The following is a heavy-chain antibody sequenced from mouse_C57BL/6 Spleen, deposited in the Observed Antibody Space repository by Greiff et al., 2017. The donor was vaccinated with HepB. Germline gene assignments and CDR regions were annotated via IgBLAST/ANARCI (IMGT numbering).Heavy chain of an antibody. CDR2: INPNNGGT. V-gene: IGHV1-22*01. Sequence: VQLQQSGPELVKPGASVKMSCKASGYTFTDYNMHWVKQSHGKSLEWIGYINPNNGGTSYNQKFKGKATLTVNKSSSTAYMELRSLTSEDSAVYYCATSRYGSSSYFDVWGTGTTVTVSS. J-gene: IGHJ1*03. CDR1: GYTFTDYN. CDR3: ATSRYGSSSYFDV. D-gene: IGHD1-1*01.